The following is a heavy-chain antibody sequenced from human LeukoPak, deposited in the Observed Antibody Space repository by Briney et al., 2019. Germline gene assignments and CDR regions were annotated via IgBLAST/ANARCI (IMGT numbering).Heavy chain of an antibody. V-gene: IGHV1-69*13. CDR2: IIPIFGTA. D-gene: IGHD5-18*01. CDR3: ARAQGVDTAMEDGMDV. Sequence: SVKVSCKASGGTFGSYAISWVRQAPGQGLEWMGGIIPIFGTANYAQKFQGRVTITADESTSTAYMELSSLRSEDTAVYYCARAQGVDTAMEDGMDVWGQGTTVTVSS. CDR1: GGTFGSYA. J-gene: IGHJ6*02.